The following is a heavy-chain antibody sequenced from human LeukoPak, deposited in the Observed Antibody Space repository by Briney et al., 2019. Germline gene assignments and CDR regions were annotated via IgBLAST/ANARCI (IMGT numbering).Heavy chain of an antibody. J-gene: IGHJ4*02. CDR1: GGSISSSTYY. Sequence: KPSETLSVTCTVSGGSISSSTYYWGWIRQPPGKGLEWIGSIYYSGGTYYNPSLKSRVTISVDTSKNQFSLKLSSVTAADTAVYYCARGPKRGNDYWGQGTLVTVSS. CDR3: ARGPKRGNDY. V-gene: IGHV4-39*07. CDR2: IYYSGGT.